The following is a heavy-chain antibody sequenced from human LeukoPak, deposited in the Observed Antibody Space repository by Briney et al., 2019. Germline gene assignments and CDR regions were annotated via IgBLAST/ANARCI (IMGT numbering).Heavy chain of an antibody. CDR1: GFTFSSYG. CDR3: AEDFWEKYHYYDSSGYPIDY. J-gene: IGHJ4*02. D-gene: IGHD3-22*01. CDR2: ISYDGSNK. Sequence: GGSLRLSCAASGFTFSSYGMHWVRQAPGKGLEWVAVISYDGSNKYYADSVKGRFTISRDNSKNTLYLQMNSLRAEDTAVYYCAEDFWEKYHYYDSSGYPIDYWGQGTLVTVSS. V-gene: IGHV3-30*18.